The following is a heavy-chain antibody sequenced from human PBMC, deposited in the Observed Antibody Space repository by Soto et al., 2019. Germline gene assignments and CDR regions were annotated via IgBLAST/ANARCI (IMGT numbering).Heavy chain of an antibody. J-gene: IGHJ4*02. CDR2: INGDGSIT. CDR3: ARAHPWEQLDY. CDR1: GFTFRSYW. V-gene: IGHV3-74*01. Sequence: PGGSLRLSCAASGFTFRSYWMHWVRQAPGTGLVWVSRINGDGSITNYADSVKGRFTISRDSAKNTVYLQMNSLRAEDTDVYYCARAHPWEQLDYWCQGTLVTVSS. D-gene: IGHD1-26*01.